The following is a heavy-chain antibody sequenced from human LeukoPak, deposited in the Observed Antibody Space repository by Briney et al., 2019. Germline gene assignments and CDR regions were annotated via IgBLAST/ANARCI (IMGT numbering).Heavy chain of an antibody. Sequence: GGSLRLSCTASGYTFSDSGMHWVRQAPGKGLEWLSVISYSGDVKFYADSVKGRFTISIDNSKNTLYLQMNTHAHDETAVYCRAILSDVFMSGIPASSYLHGGQGTLVTVSS. CDR1: GYTFSDSG. D-gene: IGHD6-6*01. J-gene: IGHJ1*01. CDR2: ISYSGDVK. CDR3: AILSDVFMSGIPASSYLH. V-gene: IGHV3-30*03.